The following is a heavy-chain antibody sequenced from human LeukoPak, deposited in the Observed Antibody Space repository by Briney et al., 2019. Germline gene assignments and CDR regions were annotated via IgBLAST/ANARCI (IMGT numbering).Heavy chain of an antibody. J-gene: IGHJ4*02. CDR2: ITNSGSII. D-gene: IGHD3-10*01. CDR3: ARDTSWVTMVRGVKDY. Sequence: GGSLRLSCAASGFTFSSYEINWVRQAPGKGLEWVSYITNSGSIIYYADSVKGRFTISRDNAKNSLYLQMNSLRAEDTAVYYCARDTSWVTMVRGVKDYWGQGTLVTVSS. CDR1: GFTFSSYE. V-gene: IGHV3-48*03.